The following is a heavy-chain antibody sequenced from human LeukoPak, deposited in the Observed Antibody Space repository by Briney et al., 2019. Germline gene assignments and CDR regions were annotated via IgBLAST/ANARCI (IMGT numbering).Heavy chain of an antibody. J-gene: IGHJ5*02. V-gene: IGHV4-59*08. D-gene: IGHD2-15*01. Sequence: PSETLSLTCTVSGGSISSYYWSWIRQPPGKGLEWIGYIYYSGSTNYNPSLKSRVTISVDPSKNQFSLKLSSVTAADTAVYYCARFRRYCSGGSCCPYSWFDPWGQGTLVTVSS. CDR2: IYYSGST. CDR1: GGSISSYY. CDR3: ARFRRYCSGGSCCPYSWFDP.